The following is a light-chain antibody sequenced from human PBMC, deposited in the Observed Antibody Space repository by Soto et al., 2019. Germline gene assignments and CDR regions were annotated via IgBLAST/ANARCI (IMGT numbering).Light chain of an antibody. CDR1: SSNIGNNY. Sequence: QSVLTQPPSVSEAPGQKVTISCSGSSSNIGNNYGAWYQQLPGTAPKLLIYENDKRPSGIPDRFSGSKSGTSATLGITGLQTGDEADYYCGTWDSSLSGVVFGGGTKLTVL. J-gene: IGLJ2*01. CDR3: GTWDSSLSGVV. CDR2: END. V-gene: IGLV1-51*02.